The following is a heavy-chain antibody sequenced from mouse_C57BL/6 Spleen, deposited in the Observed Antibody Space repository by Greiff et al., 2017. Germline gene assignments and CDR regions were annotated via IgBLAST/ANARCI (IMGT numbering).Heavy chain of an antibody. CDR3: ARGGDGYYGGWFAY. CDR2: IYPGSGST. D-gene: IGHD2-3*01. V-gene: IGHV1-55*01. J-gene: IGHJ3*01. CDR1: GYTFTSYW. Sequence: VKLQESGAELVKPGASVKMSCKASGYTFTSYWITWVKQRPGQGLEWIGDIYPGSGSTNYNEKFKSKATLTVDTSSSTAYMQLSSLTSEDSAVYYCARGGDGYYGGWFAYWGQGTLVTVSA.